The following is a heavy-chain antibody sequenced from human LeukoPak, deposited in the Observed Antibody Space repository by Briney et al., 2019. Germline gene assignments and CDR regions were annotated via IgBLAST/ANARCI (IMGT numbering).Heavy chain of an antibody. D-gene: IGHD1-7*01. CDR2: IYYSGST. CDR3: ARAQPTAVWNYLGGMDWFDP. J-gene: IGHJ5*02. Sequence: SETLSLTCTVSGGSISSYYWSWIRQPPGKGLEWIGYIYYSGSTNYNPSLKSRVTISVDTSKNQFSLKPSSVTAADTAVYYCARAQPTAVWNYLGGMDWFDPWGQGTLVTVSS. CDR1: GGSISSYY. V-gene: IGHV4-59*01.